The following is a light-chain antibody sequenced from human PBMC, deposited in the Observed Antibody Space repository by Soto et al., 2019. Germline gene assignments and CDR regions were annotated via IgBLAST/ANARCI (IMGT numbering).Light chain of an antibody. CDR1: QSISSW. Sequence: DIQMTQSPSTLSGSVGDRVTITCRASQSISSWLAWYQQKPGKAPKLLIYDASSLESGVPSRFSGSGSGTEFTLTISSLQPDDFATYYCQQGNSFPFTFGPGTKVDIK. J-gene: IGKJ3*01. CDR3: QQGNSFPFT. CDR2: DAS. V-gene: IGKV1-5*01.